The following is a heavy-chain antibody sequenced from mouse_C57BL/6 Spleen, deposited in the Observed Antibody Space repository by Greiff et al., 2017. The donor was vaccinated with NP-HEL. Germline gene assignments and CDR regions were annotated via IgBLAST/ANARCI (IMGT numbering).Heavy chain of an antibody. CDR3: ARWPVTTHYYAMDY. V-gene: IGHV1-26*01. Sequence: EVQLQQSGPELVKPGASVKISCKASGYTFTDYYMNWVKQSHGKSLEWIGDINPNNGGTSYNQKFKGKATLTVDKSSSTAYMELRSLTSEDSAVYYCARWPVTTHYYAMDYWGQGTSVTVSS. CDR2: INPNNGGT. D-gene: IGHD2-2*01. CDR1: GYTFTDYY. J-gene: IGHJ4*01.